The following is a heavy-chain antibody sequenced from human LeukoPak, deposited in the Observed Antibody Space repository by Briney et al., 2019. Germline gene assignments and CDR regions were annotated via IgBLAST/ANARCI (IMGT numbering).Heavy chain of an antibody. V-gene: IGHV1-2*06. CDR2: INPNSGGT. CDR3: AREVRSWFGELFMDYFDY. J-gene: IGHJ4*02. CDR1: GYTFTGYY. D-gene: IGHD3-10*01. Sequence: ASVRVSCKASGYTFTGYYMHWLRQAPGQGLEWMGRINPNSGGTNYAQKFQGRVTMTRDTSISTAYMELSRLRSDDTAVYYCAREVRSWFGELFMDYFDYWGQGTLVTVSS.